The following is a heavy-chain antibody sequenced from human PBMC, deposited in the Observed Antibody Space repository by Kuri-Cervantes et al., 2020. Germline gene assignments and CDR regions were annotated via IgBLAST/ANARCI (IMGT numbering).Heavy chain of an antibody. D-gene: IGHD3-3*01. CDR1: GFTFSDYY. CDR3: ARGGVVGPYYYYYYMDV. J-gene: IGHJ6*03. V-gene: IGHV3-11*01. Sequence: GESLKISCAASGFTFSDYYMSWIRQAPGKGLEWVSCISSSGSTIYYADSVKGRFTISRDNAKNSLYLQMNSLRAEDTAVYYCARGGVVGPYYYYYYMDVWGKGTTVTVSS. CDR2: ISSSGSTI.